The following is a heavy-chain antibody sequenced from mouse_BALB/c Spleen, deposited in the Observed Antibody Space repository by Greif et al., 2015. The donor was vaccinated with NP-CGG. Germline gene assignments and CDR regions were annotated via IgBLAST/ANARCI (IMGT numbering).Heavy chain of an antibody. CDR3: ARDYYGSSYWYFDV. V-gene: IGHV7-3*02. CDR2: IRNKANGYTT. Sequence: EVKLMESGGGLVQPGGSLRLSCATSGFTFTDYYMSWVRQSPGKALEWLGFIRNKANGYTTEYSASVKGRFTISRDNSQSILYLQMNTLRAEDSATYYCARDYYGSSYWYFDVWGAGTTVTVSS. CDR1: GFTFTDYY. D-gene: IGHD1-1*01. J-gene: IGHJ1*01.